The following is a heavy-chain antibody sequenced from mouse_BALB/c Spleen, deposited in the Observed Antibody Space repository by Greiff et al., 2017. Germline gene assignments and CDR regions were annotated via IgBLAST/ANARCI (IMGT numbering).Heavy chain of an antibody. D-gene: IGHD1-3*01. CDR1: GYSITSDYA. Sequence: DVQLQESGPGLVKPSQSLSLTCTVTGYSITSDYAWNWIRQFPGNKLEWMGYISYSGSTSYNPSLKSRISITRDTSKNQFFLQLNSVTTEDTATYYCARKRGKGWFAYWGQGTLVTVSA. V-gene: IGHV3-2*02. CDR3: ARKRGKGWFAY. CDR2: ISYSGST. J-gene: IGHJ3*01.